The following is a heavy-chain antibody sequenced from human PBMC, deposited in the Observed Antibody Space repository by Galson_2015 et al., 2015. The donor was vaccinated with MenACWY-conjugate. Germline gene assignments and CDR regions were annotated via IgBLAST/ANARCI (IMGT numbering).Heavy chain of an antibody. J-gene: IGHJ6*02. CDR2: ISWNSANI. Sequence: SLRLSCAASGFTFDDYAMHWVRQAPGKGLEWASGISWNSANIGYADSVKGRFTISRDNAKNSLYLQMNSLRAEDTALYYCAKDFTWDVTSTWSGLDVWGQGTTVTVSS. CDR1: GFTFDDYA. D-gene: IGHD1-26*01. V-gene: IGHV3-9*01. CDR3: AKDFTWDVTSTWSGLDV.